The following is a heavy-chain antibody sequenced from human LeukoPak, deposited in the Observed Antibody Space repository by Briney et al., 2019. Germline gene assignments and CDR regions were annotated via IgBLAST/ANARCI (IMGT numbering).Heavy chain of an antibody. D-gene: IGHD3-22*01. Sequence: SETLSLTCTVSGGSISSYCWSWVRQPPGKGLEWIGFVYYTGSTNYSPSLKSRVTISVDTSKNQFSLKLRSVTAADTAVYYCARGVGSGYTDDWGQGTLVTVSS. CDR2: VYYTGST. J-gene: IGHJ4*02. V-gene: IGHV4-59*01. CDR1: GGSISSYC. CDR3: ARGVGSGYTDD.